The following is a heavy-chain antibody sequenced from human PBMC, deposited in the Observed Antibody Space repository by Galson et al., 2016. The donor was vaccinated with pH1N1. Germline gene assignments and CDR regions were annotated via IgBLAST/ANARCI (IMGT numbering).Heavy chain of an antibody. V-gene: IGHV5-51*03. D-gene: IGHD4-17*01. CDR2: VNPGGSSI. Sequence: QSGAEVKKPGESLKISCKASGYRFTSYWIAWVRQVPGRGLEWVGVVNPGGSSIRYSPPFQGQVTISSDKSISTAYLQWISLKASDTATYYCERQYDFGDYRGNAFDIWGQGTMVIVSS. J-gene: IGHJ3*02. CDR1: GYRFTSYW. CDR3: ERQYDFGDYRGNAFDI.